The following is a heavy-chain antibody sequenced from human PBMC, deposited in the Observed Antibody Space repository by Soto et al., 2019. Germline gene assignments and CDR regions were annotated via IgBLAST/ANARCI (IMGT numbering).Heavy chain of an antibody. D-gene: IGHD2-15*01. CDR1: GGTFSSYA. CDR2: IIPIFGTA. V-gene: IGHV1-69*06. J-gene: IGHJ6*02. CDR3: ARGKGGYYYYGMDV. Sequence: ASVKVSCKASGGTFSSYAISWVRPAPGQGLEWMGGIIPIFGTANYAQKFQGRVTITADKSTSTAYMELSSLRSEDTAVYYCARGKGGYYYYGMDVWGQGTTVTVSS.